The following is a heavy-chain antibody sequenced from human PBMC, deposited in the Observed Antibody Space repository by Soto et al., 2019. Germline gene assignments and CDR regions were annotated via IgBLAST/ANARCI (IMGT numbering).Heavy chain of an antibody. CDR1: GFTFSSYA. J-gene: IGHJ4*02. V-gene: IGHV3-23*01. Sequence: GGSLRLSCAASGFTFSSYAMSWVRQAPGKGLEWVSAITGSGGATYYAQKFQGRVTITADKSTSTAYMELSSLRSEDTAVYYCAREGRAFDYWGQGTLVTVSS. CDR3: AREGRAFDY. CDR2: ITGSGGAT.